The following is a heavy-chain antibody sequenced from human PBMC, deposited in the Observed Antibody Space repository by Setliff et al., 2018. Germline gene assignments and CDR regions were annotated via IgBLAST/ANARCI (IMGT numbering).Heavy chain of an antibody. Sequence: SVKVSCKASGGNFNNYAINWVRQAPGQGLEWVGRIIPLFGTTNLAQKFQGRVTITADESTSTAYMELSSLRLEDTAVYYCARGKMDVVAVAGKYCVMDVWGQGTTVTVSS. J-gene: IGHJ6*02. V-gene: IGHV1-69*13. CDR3: ARGKMDVVAVAGKYCVMDV. CDR2: IIPLFGTT. CDR1: GGNFNNYA. D-gene: IGHD6-19*01.